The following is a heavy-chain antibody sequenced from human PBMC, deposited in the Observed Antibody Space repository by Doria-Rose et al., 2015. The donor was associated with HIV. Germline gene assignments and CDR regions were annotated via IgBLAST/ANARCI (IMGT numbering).Heavy chain of an antibody. CDR3: ARIKSSRWYHKYYFDF. D-gene: IGHD6-13*01. J-gene: IGHJ4*02. CDR2: TFSDDER. Sequence: QVTLEGSGPVLVKPTETPTLTCTVSGVSLSSPGMGVSWIRQPPGKALEWLANTFSDDERSYKTSLKSRLTISRGTSKSQVVLTMTDMDPVDTATYYCARIKSSRWYHKYYFDFWGQGTLVIVSA. V-gene: IGHV2-26*01. CDR1: GVSLSSPGMG.